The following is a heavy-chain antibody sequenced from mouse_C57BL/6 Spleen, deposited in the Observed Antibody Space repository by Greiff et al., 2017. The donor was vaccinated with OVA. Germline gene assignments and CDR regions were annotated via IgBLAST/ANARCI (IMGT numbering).Heavy chain of an antibody. V-gene: IGHV1-69*01. CDR1: GYTFTSYW. J-gene: IGHJ3*01. CDR2: IDPSDSYT. D-gene: IGHD2-5*01. Sequence: QVQLQQPGAELVMPGASVKLSCKASGYTFTSYWMHWVKQRPGQGLEWIGEIDPSDSYTNYNQKFKGKSTLTVDKSSSTAYMQLSSLTSEDSAVYYCARTSYYSNSLFAYWGQGTLVTVSA. CDR3: ARTSYYSNSLFAY.